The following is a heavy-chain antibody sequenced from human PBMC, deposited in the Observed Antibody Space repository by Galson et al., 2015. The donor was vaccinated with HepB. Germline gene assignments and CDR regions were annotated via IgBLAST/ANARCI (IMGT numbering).Heavy chain of an antibody. J-gene: IGHJ4*02. CDR3: ARDDSSSWYYFDY. CDR1: GFTFSSYS. CDR2: ISSSSSYI. Sequence: SLRLSCAASGFTFSSYSMNWVRQAPGKGLEWVSSISSSSSYIYYADSVKGRFTISRDNAKNSLYLQMNSLRAEDTTVYYCARDDSSSWYYFDYSGQGTLVTASS. D-gene: IGHD6-13*01. V-gene: IGHV3-21*01.